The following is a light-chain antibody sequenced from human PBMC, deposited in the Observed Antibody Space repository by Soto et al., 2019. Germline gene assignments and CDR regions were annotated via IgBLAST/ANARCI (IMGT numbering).Light chain of an antibody. CDR2: AAS. CDR3: LQHSNFPFT. Sequence: AIQMTQSPSSLSASVGDRVTITCRASQDIRNDLGWYQQKPGKAPKLLISAASSLQSGVPSRFSGSGSGTDFTLTISSLQPEVFATYYCLQHSNFPFTFGQGTKLQIK. V-gene: IGKV1-6*01. CDR1: QDIRND. J-gene: IGKJ2*01.